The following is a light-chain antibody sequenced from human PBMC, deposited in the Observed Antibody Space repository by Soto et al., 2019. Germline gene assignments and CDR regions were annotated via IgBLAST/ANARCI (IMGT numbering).Light chain of an antibody. CDR1: QSIISY. J-gene: IGKJ3*01. Sequence: DIQMTQSPSSLSASVGDRVTITCRASQSIISYLNWYQQKPGKAPKLLIYAASSLQSGVPSRFSGSGSGTDFTLTISSLQPEDFATYYCQQSYSTPLRFGPGNKVYI. CDR3: QQSYSTPLR. CDR2: AAS. V-gene: IGKV1-39*01.